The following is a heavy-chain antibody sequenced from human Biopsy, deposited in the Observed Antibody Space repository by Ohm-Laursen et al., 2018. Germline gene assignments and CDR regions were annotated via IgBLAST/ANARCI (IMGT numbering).Heavy chain of an antibody. V-gene: IGHV3-21*01. Sequence: SLRLSCAASGFMFSASWMSWVRQAPGKGLEWVSSISISGSYVSYAESVKGRFTISRDNSKNSLFLQMNSLRDEDTALYYCAKISCGGDCYPHAFDIWGQGTMVTVSS. CDR3: AKISCGGDCYPHAFDI. D-gene: IGHD2-21*02. CDR1: GFMFSASW. CDR2: ISISGSYV. J-gene: IGHJ3*02.